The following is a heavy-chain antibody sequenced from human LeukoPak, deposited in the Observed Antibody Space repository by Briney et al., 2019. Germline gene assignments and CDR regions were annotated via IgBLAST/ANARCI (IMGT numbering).Heavy chain of an antibody. D-gene: IGHD3-9*01. CDR1: GFTFSSYA. V-gene: IGHV3-64D*06. J-gene: IGHJ5*02. CDR2: ISSNGGST. Sequence: GGSLRLSCSASGFTFSSYAMHWVRQAPGKGLEYVSAISSNGGSTYYADSVKGRFTISRDNSKNTLYLQMSSLRAEDTAVYYCHVGLYDTLTGYFTNWFDPWGQGTLVTVSS. CDR3: HVGLYDTLTGYFTNWFDP.